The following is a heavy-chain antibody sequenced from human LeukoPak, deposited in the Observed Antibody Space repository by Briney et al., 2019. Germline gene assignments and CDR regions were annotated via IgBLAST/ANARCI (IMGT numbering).Heavy chain of an antibody. J-gene: IGHJ4*02. CDR2: ISSSGNTI. V-gene: IGHV3-48*04. Sequence: GRSLRLSCAASGFTFSSYAMYWVRQAPGKGLEWVSYISSSGNTIYYADSVKGRFTISRDNAKNSLYLQMNSLRAEDTAVYYCARDGNYYDSSGYYFDYWGQGTLVTVSS. CDR1: GFTFSSYA. D-gene: IGHD3-22*01. CDR3: ARDGNYYDSSGYYFDY.